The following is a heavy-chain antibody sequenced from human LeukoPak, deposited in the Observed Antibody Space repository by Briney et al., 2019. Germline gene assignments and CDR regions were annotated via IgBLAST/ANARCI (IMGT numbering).Heavy chain of an antibody. Sequence: EASVKVSCKASGYTFTGYYMHWVRQAPGQGLEWMGWINPNSGGTNYAQKFQGRVTMTRDTSISTAYMELSRLRSDDTAAYYCARDIPQIYYGSGSYYRWFDPWGQGTLVTVSS. CDR1: GYTFTGYY. D-gene: IGHD3-10*01. J-gene: IGHJ5*02. CDR3: ARDIPQIYYGSGSYYRWFDP. V-gene: IGHV1-2*02. CDR2: INPNSGGT.